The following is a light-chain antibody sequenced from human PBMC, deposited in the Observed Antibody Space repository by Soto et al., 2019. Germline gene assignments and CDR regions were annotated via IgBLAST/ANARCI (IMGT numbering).Light chain of an antibody. Sequence: DIQMTQSPSTLSASVGDRFTITCRASQSISSWLAWYQQKPGKAPKLLIYKASTLQSGVPSRFSGSGSGTEFTLAISSLQPDDSATYYCQQYNDNWTFGQGTKVEIK. CDR3: QQYNDNWT. CDR2: KAS. CDR1: QSISSW. V-gene: IGKV1-5*03. J-gene: IGKJ1*01.